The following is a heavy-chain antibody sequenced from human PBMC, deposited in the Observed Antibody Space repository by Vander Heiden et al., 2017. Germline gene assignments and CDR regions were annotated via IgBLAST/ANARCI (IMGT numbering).Heavy chain of an antibody. V-gene: IGHV3-30*09. CDR3: ARDCCCSETRCNYHHGMDV. CDR1: GFSFRTYA. J-gene: IGHJ6*02. Sequence: VESGGGVVQPGRSLRLSCVASGFSFRTYAMRWVRHFPGKGLEWLSFTSNDGTEKLYAESVKGRFAVSRDNSQHTLFLQLSSLRPDDTAVYFCARDCCCSETRCNYHHGMDVWGQGTTVTVSS. CDR2: TSNDGTEK. D-gene: IGHD2-15*01.